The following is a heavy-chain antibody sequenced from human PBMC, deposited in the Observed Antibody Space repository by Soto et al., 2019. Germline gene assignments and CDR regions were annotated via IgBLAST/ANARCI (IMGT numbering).Heavy chain of an antibody. J-gene: IGHJ4*02. Sequence: QVQLQESDPGLVKPSQTLSLTCTVSGASISSGGHYWSWIRQHPGKGLEWIGYIYYSGSTYYNPSLKSRLAISVDTSKNQFSLNLNSVTAADTAVYYCARAPRGFLWYFDYWGQGTLVTVSS. CDR3: ARAPRGFLWYFDY. CDR2: IYYSGST. D-gene: IGHD3-3*01. CDR1: GASISSGGHY. V-gene: IGHV4-31*03.